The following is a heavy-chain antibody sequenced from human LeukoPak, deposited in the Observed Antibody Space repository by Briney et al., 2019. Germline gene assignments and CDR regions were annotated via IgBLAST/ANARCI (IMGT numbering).Heavy chain of an antibody. CDR2: ISSDGSNK. V-gene: IGHV3-30*18. D-gene: IGHD6-19*01. Sequence: GGSLRLSCAASGFTFSSYGIHWVRQAPGKGLEWVAVISSDGSNKYYADPVKGRFAISRDNSKNTLYLQMNSLRAEDTAVYYCAKGGSSGWFDYFDYWGQGTLVTVSS. J-gene: IGHJ4*02. CDR1: GFTFSSYG. CDR3: AKGGSSGWFDYFDY.